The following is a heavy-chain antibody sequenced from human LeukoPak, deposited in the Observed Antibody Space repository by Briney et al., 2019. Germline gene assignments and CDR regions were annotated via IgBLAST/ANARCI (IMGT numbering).Heavy chain of an antibody. D-gene: IGHD3-16*01. V-gene: IGHV4-31*03. CDR3: ARSNMSCNYY. CDR1: LGSISIGRDY. CDR2: IYYSGGT. Sequence: SETLSLTCTLSLGSISIGRDYWSWIRQHPGNGLEWMGYIYYSGGTYYNPSLKSRVTISVDTSKKQFSLNLNSVTAAARAVPFCARSNMSCNYYWGQGTLVTV. J-gene: IGHJ4*02.